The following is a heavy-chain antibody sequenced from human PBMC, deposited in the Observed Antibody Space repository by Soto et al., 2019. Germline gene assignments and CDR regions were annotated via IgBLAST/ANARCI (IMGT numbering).Heavy chain of an antibody. V-gene: IGHV4-39*01. D-gene: IGHD6-13*01. CDR1: GGSISSSSYY. J-gene: IGHJ6*03. CDR3: ARLRPSYSSSSHYYMDV. Sequence: QLQLQESGPGLVKPSETLSLTCTVSGGSISSSSYYWGWIRQPPGKGLEWIGSIYYSGSTYYNPSLKSRVTISVDTSKNQFSLKLSSVTAADTAVYYCARLRPSYSSSSHYYMDVWGKGTTVTVSS. CDR2: IYYSGST.